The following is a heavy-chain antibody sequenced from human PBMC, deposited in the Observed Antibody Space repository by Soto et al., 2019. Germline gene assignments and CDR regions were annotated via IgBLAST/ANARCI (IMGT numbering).Heavy chain of an antibody. Sequence: GASVKVSCKASGYTFTGYYMHWVRQAPGQGLEWMGWINPTSGGTNYAQKFQGRVTMTRDTSISTAYMELSRLRSDDTAVYYCARGRVGATTFYYYYYGMDVWGEGTKVTVSS. CDR2: INPTSGGT. V-gene: IGHV1-2*02. J-gene: IGHJ6*04. CDR3: ARGRVGATTFYYYYYGMDV. D-gene: IGHD1-26*01. CDR1: GYTFTGYY.